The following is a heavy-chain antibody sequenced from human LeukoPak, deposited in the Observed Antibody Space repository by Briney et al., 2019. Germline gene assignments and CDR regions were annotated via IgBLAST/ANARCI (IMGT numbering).Heavy chain of an antibody. CDR3: ARVRNLNSVAGTVDY. CDR2: IYSSGST. J-gene: IGHJ4*02. D-gene: IGHD6-19*01. CDR1: GFTVSNSY. V-gene: IGHV3-53*01. Sequence: GGSLRLSCAASGFTVSNSYMSWVRQAPGEGLEWVAVIYSSGSTYYADSVQGRFSISRDNPKNTLYLQMNSLRAEDTAVYFCARVRNLNSVAGTVDYWGQGTLVTVSS.